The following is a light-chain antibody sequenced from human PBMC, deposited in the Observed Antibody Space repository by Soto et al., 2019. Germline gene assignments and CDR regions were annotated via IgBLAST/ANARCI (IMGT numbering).Light chain of an antibody. Sequence: DIQMTQSPSTLSGSVGDRVTITCRASQTISSWLAWYQQKPGKAPKLLIYKASTLKSGVPSRFSGSGSGTEFTLTISSLEPDDFATYYCQHYNSYSEGFXQGTKV. CDR2: KAS. CDR3: QHYNSYSEG. CDR1: QTISSW. V-gene: IGKV1-5*03. J-gene: IGKJ1*01.